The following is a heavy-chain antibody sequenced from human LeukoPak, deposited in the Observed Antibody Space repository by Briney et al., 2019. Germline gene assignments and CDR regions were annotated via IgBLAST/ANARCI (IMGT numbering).Heavy chain of an antibody. D-gene: IGHD3-22*01. J-gene: IGHJ3*01. Sequence: KPGRSLRLSCAASGFTFSSYSMHWIRQAPGKGPGWISFIGSSSTHTNYADSVKGRFTISRDNAKNSLFLQMNSLRDEDTAVYYCARDDRFDGSGHYTAFDVWGQGTMVTVSS. CDR3: ARDDRFDGSGHYTAFDV. CDR1: GFTFSSYS. V-gene: IGHV3-11*05. CDR2: IGSSSTHT.